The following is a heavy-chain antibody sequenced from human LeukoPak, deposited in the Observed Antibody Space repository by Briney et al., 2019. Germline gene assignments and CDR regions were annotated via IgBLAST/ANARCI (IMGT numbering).Heavy chain of an antibody. CDR2: FRGSGGST. CDR1: GFTFSNYA. J-gene: IGHJ4*02. V-gene: IGHV3-23*01. D-gene: IGHD6-19*01. Sequence: GGSLRLSCVASGFTFSNYAMSWVRRAPGKGLEWVSVFRGSGGSTDYADSVKGRFTISTNTSKNTLYLEMNSLRVEDTAVYYCAGRIAVAGTLQYWGQGTLVTVSS. CDR3: AGRIAVAGTLQY.